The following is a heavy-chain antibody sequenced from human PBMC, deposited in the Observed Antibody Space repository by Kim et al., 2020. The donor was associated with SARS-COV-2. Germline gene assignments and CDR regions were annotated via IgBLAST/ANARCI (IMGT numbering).Heavy chain of an antibody. J-gene: IGHJ4*02. D-gene: IGHD3-16*02. Sequence: KGRFTISRDNSISIAYLQMHSLKTEDTAVYYCTKNAVMITFGGVIAHFDYWGQGTLVTVSS. V-gene: IGHV3-49*02. CDR3: TKNAVMITFGGVIAHFDY.